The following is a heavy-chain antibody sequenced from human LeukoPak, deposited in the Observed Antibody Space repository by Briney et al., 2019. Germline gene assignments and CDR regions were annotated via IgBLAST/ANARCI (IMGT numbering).Heavy chain of an antibody. D-gene: IGHD3-10*01. CDR3: APRGAWNAFDI. Sequence: SETLSLTCAVYGVSFSGYDWTWIRQPPGKGLEWIGEINHSGSTKYNPSLKSRVTMSLDTSKNQFSLKLNSLTVADTAVYYCAPRGAWNAFDIWGQGTMVTVSS. J-gene: IGHJ3*02. CDR2: INHSGST. CDR1: GVSFSGYD. V-gene: IGHV4-34*01.